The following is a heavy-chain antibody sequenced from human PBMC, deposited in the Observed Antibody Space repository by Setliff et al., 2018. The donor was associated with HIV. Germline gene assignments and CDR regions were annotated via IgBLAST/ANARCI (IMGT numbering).Heavy chain of an antibody. CDR1: GGSISSGSYY. CDR3: ARDFPFSVTTFQGGGVVDY. Sequence: SETLSLTCTVSGGSISSGSYYWSWIRQPAGKGLEWIGHIYTTGSTNYNPSLKSRVTISVDKSKNQVSLKLSSVTAADTAVYYCARDFPFSVTTFQGGGVVDYWGQGTLVTVSS. D-gene: IGHD4-17*01. V-gene: IGHV4-61*09. CDR2: IYTTGST. J-gene: IGHJ4*02.